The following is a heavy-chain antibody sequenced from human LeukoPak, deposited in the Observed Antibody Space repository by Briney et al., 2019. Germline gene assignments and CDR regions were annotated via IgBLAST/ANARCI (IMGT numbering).Heavy chain of an antibody. CDR1: GFSLSSYW. CDR3: VRSYLKD. V-gene: IGHV3-74*01. CDR2: INTDGSST. J-gene: IGHJ4*02. Sequence: PRGSLRDSRAASGFSLSSYWVHWVRQAPGKGLVWVSGINTDGSSTSYADSVKSRFTISRDSAKNTLYLQMNSLRAEDTAVYCCVRSYLKDWGEGALVTVSS.